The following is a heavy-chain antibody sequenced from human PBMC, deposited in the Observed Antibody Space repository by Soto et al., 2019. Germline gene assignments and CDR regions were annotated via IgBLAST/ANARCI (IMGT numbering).Heavy chain of an antibody. J-gene: IGHJ4*01. Sequence: PSETLSLTCTVSGGSISNYYWNWFRQSPGKGLEWIGYVSYSGNINYSPSLKSRVTISVDTSKNQFSLNLTSVTAADTAVYYCARGSSGYFPTLFWFWGQGTLVT. CDR3: ARGSSGYFPTLFWF. CDR1: GGSISNYY. D-gene: IGHD3-22*01. V-gene: IGHV4-59*01. CDR2: VSYSGNI.